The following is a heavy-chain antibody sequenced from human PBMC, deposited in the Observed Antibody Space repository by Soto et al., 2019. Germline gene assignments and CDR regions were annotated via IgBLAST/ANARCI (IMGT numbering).Heavy chain of an antibody. V-gene: IGHV3-23*01. CDR1: GFTFSSYA. CDR2: ITGGGGNT. CDR3: AKDPDPKYCTTTTCCTT. Sequence: GGSLRLSCAASGFTFSSYAMSWVRQAPGKGLEWVSVITGGGGNTHYADSVKGRFTISRDLSKNTLYLQMNSLRAEDTAVYYCAKDPDPKYCTTTTCCTTWGLGTLVTVSS. D-gene: IGHD2-2*02. J-gene: IGHJ5*02.